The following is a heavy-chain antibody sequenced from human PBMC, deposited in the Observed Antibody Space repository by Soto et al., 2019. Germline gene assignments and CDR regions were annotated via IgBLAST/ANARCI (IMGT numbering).Heavy chain of an antibody. CDR2: INHRGNS. CDR3: ARAEVPQWFAKGYYGMDV. D-gene: IGHD2-8*01. J-gene: IGHJ6*02. Sequence: SETLSLTCAVYGGSFSGYYWGWVRQPPGKGLEWIGQINHRGNSNYNPSLKSRVTILVDTSRNQFSLKVNSVTAADTAVYYCARAEVPQWFAKGYYGMDVWGQGTTVTV. V-gene: IGHV4-34*01. CDR1: GGSFSGYY.